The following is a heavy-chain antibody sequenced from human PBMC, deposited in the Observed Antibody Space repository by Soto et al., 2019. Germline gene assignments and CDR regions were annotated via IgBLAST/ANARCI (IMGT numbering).Heavy chain of an antibody. CDR3: ARDVACKNWFDP. J-gene: IGHJ5*02. CDR2: ISYDGSKE. CDR1: GFTFSYYA. Sequence: QVQLVESGGGVVQPGRSLRISCAASGFTFSYYAMHWVRQAPGKGLEWVAIISYDGSKEYYGDSVKGRFTISRDNSKNTLYLQMNSLRVEDSAVYYCARDVACKNWFDPWGQGTQVTVSS. V-gene: IGHV3-30-3*01. D-gene: IGHD6-19*01.